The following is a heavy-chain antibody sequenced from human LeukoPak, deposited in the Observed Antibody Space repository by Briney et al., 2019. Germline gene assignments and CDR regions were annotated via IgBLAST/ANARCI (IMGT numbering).Heavy chain of an antibody. CDR1: GGSISGNY. CDR2: IHYSGST. D-gene: IGHD3-10*01. V-gene: IGHV4-59*08. Sequence: PSETLSLTCSVSGGSISGNYWSWIRQPPGKGLEWIGYIHYSGSTDYNPSLKSRLTMSVDTSKNQFSLKLRSVTAADTAVYYCARHLDYYGSGSYVYWGQGTLVTVSS. J-gene: IGHJ4*02. CDR3: ARHLDYYGSGSYVY.